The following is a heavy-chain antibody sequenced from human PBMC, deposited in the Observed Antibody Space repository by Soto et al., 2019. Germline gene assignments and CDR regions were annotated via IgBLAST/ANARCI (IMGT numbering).Heavy chain of an antibody. CDR3: ARGRYCLTGRCFPNWFDS. CDR2: IYKSATT. V-gene: IGHV4-30-4*01. CDR1: GDSISNLDYF. J-gene: IGHJ5*01. D-gene: IGHD7-27*01. Sequence: SETLFLTCSVSGDSISNLDYFWAWIRQPPGQALEYIGYIYKSATTYYNPSFESRVAISVDTSKSQFSLNVTPVTAADTAVYFCARGRYCLTGRCFPNWFDSWGQGALVTVSS.